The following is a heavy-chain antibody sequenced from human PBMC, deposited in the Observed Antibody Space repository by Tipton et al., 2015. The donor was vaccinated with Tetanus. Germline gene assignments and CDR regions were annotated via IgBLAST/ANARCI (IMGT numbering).Heavy chain of an antibody. V-gene: IGHV3-23*01. CDR3: VRDGYNFIPFDY. Sequence: SLRLSCAASGFTLSAYAVRWVRQAPGQGLEWVSGISGTGATADYADSVKGRFTITKDDSKNTLYLQMKSLRAEDTAVYYCVRDGYNFIPFDYWGQGTLVTVSS. CDR2: ISGTGATA. CDR1: GFTLSAYA. J-gene: IGHJ4*02. D-gene: IGHD5-24*01.